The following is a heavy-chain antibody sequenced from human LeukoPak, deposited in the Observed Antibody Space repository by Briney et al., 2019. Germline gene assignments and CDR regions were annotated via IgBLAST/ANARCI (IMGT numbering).Heavy chain of an antibody. D-gene: IGHD4-23*01. Sequence: ASVKVSCKASGFTFTDYYIHWLRRAPGQGLEWMGWINPNSGGTNYAQKFQGRVTMTRDTSISTAYMELSRLRSDDTAVYYCARFDYGGNCDWGQGTLVTVSS. V-gene: IGHV1-2*02. CDR1: GFTFTDYY. CDR2: INPNSGGT. CDR3: ARFDYGGNCD. J-gene: IGHJ4*02.